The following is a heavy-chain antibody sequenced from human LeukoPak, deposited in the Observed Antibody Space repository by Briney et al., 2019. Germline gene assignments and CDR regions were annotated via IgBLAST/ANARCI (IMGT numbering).Heavy chain of an antibody. V-gene: IGHV1-18*04. Sequence: ASVKVSCKASGYTFKTYGISWVRQAPGQGLEWMGWISAYTNNFDRAQKFQGRVTMTTDKPTNTAYLESTSLTSDDTAVYYCARDSGYQSDAFDIWGQGTKVIVSS. J-gene: IGHJ3*02. D-gene: IGHD2-2*01. CDR1: GYTFKTYG. CDR3: ARDSGYQSDAFDI. CDR2: ISAYTNNF.